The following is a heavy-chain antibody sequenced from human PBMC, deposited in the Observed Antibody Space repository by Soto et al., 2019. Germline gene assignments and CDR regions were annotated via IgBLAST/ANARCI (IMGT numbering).Heavy chain of an antibody. CDR2: ISVFNGDT. Sequence: ASVKVSCKAIGYTSSSYGINWVRQAPGQGLERMGWISVFNGDTKYAQKFQGRVAITKDPGTSTAHMELRSLRSDDAAVYFCATKDDHKDDQPYYYGMDVWAQ. V-gene: IGHV1-18*01. D-gene: IGHD3-16*01. J-gene: IGHJ6*02. CDR3: ATKDDHKDDQPYYYGMDV. CDR1: GYTSSSYG.